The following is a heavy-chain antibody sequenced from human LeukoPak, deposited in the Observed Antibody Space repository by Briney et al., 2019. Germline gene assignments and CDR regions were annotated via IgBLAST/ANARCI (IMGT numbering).Heavy chain of an antibody. J-gene: IGHJ4*02. D-gene: IGHD6-19*01. V-gene: IGHV3-23*01. CDR3: AKDFNIGWYLIGY. CDR2: ISGSGGST. CDR1: GFTFSSYA. Sequence: GGSLRLSCTAYGFTFSSYAKSWVRQAPGKGLEWVSAISGSGGSTYYADSVKGRFTISRDNSKNTLYLQMSSLRAEDTAVYYCAKDFNIGWYLIGYWGQRTLVTVSS.